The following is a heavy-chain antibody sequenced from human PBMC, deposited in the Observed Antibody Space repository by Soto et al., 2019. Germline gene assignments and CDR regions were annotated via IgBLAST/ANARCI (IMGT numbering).Heavy chain of an antibody. CDR1: GGTFSSYA. D-gene: IGHD2-15*01. J-gene: IGHJ5*02. V-gene: IGHV1-69*13. Sequence: SVKVSCKASGGTFSSYAISWVRQAPGQGLEWMGGIIPIFGTANYAQKFQGRVTITADESTSTAYMELSSLRSEDTAVYYCARGCSGGSYYSDWFDPWGQGTLVTVSS. CDR3: ARGCSGGSYYSDWFDP. CDR2: IIPIFGTA.